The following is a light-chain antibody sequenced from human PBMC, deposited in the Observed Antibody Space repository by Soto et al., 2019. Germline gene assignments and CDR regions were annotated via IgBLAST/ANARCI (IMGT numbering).Light chain of an antibody. Sequence: QSALTQPASVSGSSGRSITISCTGTSSDVGRYNFVSWYQQHPGNAPKLLIYAVSDRPSGVSTRFSGSKSGNTASLAISGLQAEDEAVYYCSSFSSSSTQVFGTGPKVTVL. CDR1: SSDVGRYNF. CDR3: SSFSSSSTQV. J-gene: IGLJ1*01. V-gene: IGLV2-14*03. CDR2: AVS.